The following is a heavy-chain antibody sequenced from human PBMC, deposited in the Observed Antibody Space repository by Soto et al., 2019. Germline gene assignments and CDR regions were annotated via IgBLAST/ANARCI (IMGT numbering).Heavy chain of an antibody. Sequence: GGSLRLSCAASGFTFSSYSMNWVRQAPGKGLEWVSYISSSSSTIYYADSVKGRFTISRDNAKNSLYLQMNSLRAEDTAVYYCARGTIAARHHDAFDIWGQGTMVTVSS. CDR3: ARGTIAARHHDAFDI. D-gene: IGHD6-6*01. J-gene: IGHJ3*02. V-gene: IGHV3-48*01. CDR1: GFTFSSYS. CDR2: ISSSSSTI.